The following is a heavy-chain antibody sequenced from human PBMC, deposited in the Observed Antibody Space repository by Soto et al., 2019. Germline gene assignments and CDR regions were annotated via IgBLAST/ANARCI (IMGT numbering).Heavy chain of an antibody. CDR3: ARGDYYDSSGPFSDAFDI. J-gene: IGHJ3*02. CDR2: IKPDGSER. CDR1: GFTFTSYW. D-gene: IGHD3-22*01. Sequence: EVQLVDSGGGLVQPGGSLRLSCAASGFTFTSYWMSWVRQAPGKGLEWVANIKPDGSERWNVDSVKGRFTISRDNAKDSLYRQMNSLRAEDSAVYYCARGDYYDSSGPFSDAFDIWGQGTLVTVSS. V-gene: IGHV3-7*04.